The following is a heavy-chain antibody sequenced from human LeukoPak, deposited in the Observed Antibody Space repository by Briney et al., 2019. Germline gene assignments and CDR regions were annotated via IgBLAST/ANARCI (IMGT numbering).Heavy chain of an antibody. J-gene: IGHJ4*02. Sequence: SETLSLTCAVYGGSFSGYYWSWIRQPPGKGLEWIGEINHSGSTNYNPSLKSRVTISVDTSKNQFSLKLSSVTAADTAVYYCARENPIWSLDYWGQGTLVTVSS. CDR3: ARENPIWSLDY. D-gene: IGHD3-10*01. V-gene: IGHV4-34*01. CDR1: GGSFSGYY. CDR2: INHSGST.